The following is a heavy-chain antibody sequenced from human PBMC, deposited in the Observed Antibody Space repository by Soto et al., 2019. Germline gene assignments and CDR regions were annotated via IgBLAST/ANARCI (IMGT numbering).Heavy chain of an antibody. Sequence: VGSLRLSCVASGFTFSSYAMSWVRQAPGKGLEWVSGTRADDGSTFYADSVKGRFTISRDNSKNTLYLQMNSLRPEDTAIYYCAEGLRWFDYWGQGTLVTVS. V-gene: IGHV3-23*01. CDR3: AEGLRWFDY. CDR2: TRADDGST. CDR1: GFTFSSYA. J-gene: IGHJ5*01. D-gene: IGHD4-17*01.